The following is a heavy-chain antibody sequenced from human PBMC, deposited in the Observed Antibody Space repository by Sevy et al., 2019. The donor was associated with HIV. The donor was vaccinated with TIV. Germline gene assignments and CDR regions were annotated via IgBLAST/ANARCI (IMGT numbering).Heavy chain of an antibody. CDR3: ARTKGPYSSSWYYFDY. V-gene: IGHV3-48*02. CDR2: ISSSSSTI. CDR1: GFTFSSYS. J-gene: IGHJ4*02. D-gene: IGHD6-13*01. Sequence: GGSLRLSCAASGFTFSSYSMNWVRQAPGKGLEWVSYISSSSSTIYYADSVKDRFTISRDNAKNSLYLQMNSLRDEDTAVYYCARTKGPYSSSWYYFDYWGQGTLVTVSS.